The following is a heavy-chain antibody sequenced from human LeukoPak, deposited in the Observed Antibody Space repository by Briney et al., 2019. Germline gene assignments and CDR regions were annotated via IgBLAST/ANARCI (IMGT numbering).Heavy chain of an antibody. D-gene: IGHD2-2*01. J-gene: IGHJ3*02. V-gene: IGHV3-33*01. CDR2: IWYDGSNK. CDR3: ARGGDIVVVPAAWGAFDI. CDR1: GFTFSSYG. Sequence: GGSLRLSCAASGFTFSSYGMHWVRQAPGKGLEWVAVIWYDGSNKYYADSVKGRFTISRDNSKNTLYLQMNSLRAEDTAVYYCARGGDIVVVPAAWGAFDIWGQGTMVTVSS.